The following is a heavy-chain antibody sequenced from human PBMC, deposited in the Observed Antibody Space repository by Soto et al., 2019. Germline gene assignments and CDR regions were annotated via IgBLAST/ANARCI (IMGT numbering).Heavy chain of an antibody. CDR2: ISAYNGNT. J-gene: IGHJ5*02. CDR3: ARDLIEYHFWSGYFTWDNWFDP. CDR1: GYTFTSYG. V-gene: IGHV1-18*01. Sequence: GASVKVSCKASGYTFTSYGISWVRQAPGQGLEWMGWISAYNGNTNYAQKLQGRVTMTTDTSTSTAYMELRSLRSDDTAVYYCARDLIEYHFWSGYFTWDNWFDPRGHRTLVTSPQ. D-gene: IGHD3-3*01.